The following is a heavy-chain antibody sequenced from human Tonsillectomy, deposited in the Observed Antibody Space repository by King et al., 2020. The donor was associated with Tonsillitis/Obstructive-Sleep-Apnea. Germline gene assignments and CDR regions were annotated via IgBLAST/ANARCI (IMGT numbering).Heavy chain of an antibody. J-gene: IGHJ6*03. CDR3: ARAGGMDTYYYYMDV. CDR2: ISYDGSNK. Sequence: VQLVESGGGVVQPGRSLRLSCAASGFTFSSYAMHWVRQAPSKGLEWVAVISYDGSNKYYAESVKGRFTISRDNSKNTLYLQMNSLRAEDTAVYYCARAGGMDTYYYYMDVWGKGTTVTVSS. V-gene: IGHV3-30*04. CDR1: GFTFSSYA. D-gene: IGHD5-18*01.